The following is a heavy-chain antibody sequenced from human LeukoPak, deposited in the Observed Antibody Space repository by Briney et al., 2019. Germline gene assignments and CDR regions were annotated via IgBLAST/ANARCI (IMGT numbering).Heavy chain of an antibody. CDR2: IKPDVSEK. V-gene: IGHV3-7*05. CDR1: GVTFSTYW. Sequence: PGGSQRLSCAASGVTFSTYWMSWVRQAPGKGLQWVVNIKPDVSEKYYVDSVKGRFTISRDNAKNSVDLQMNSLRVEDTAVYYCARGQSWAFDFWGQGTLVTVSS. D-gene: IGHD1-26*01. CDR3: ARGQSWAFDF. J-gene: IGHJ4*02.